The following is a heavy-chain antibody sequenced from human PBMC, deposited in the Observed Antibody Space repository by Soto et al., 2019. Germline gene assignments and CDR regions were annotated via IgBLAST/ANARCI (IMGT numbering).Heavy chain of an antibody. CDR2: ISSSSSTI. V-gene: IGHV3-48*01. D-gene: IGHD6-19*01. Sequence: GGSLRLSCAASGFTFSSYSMNWVRQAPGKGLEWVSYISSSSSTIYYADSVKGRFTISRDNAKNSLYLQMNSLRAEDTAVYYCARDSNSSGWYWSEVPSSFDYWGQGTLVTVSS. CDR3: ARDSNSSGWYWSEVPSSFDY. J-gene: IGHJ4*02. CDR1: GFTFSSYS.